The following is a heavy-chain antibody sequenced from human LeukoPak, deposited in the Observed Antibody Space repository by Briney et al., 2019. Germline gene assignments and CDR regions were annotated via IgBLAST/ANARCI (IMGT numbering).Heavy chain of an antibody. CDR2: ISWDAGST. J-gene: IGHJ4*02. V-gene: IGHV3-43*01. CDR1: GLIFDDYT. D-gene: IGHD2-2*03. Sequence: GGSLRLSCAASGLIFDDYTMHWVRQAPGKGLEWVSVISWDAGSTVYADSVKGRFTISRDNSKNSLYLQMNSLRTDDTALYYCAKDLSTSGWILEYWGQGTLVTVSS. CDR3: AKDLSTSGWILEY.